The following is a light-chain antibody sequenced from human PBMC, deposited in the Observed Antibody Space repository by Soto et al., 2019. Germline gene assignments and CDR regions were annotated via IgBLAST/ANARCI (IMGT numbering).Light chain of an antibody. V-gene: IGKV3-15*01. CDR3: QQYNDWPFLT. Sequence: EIVMTQSPASLSVSPGERATLSCRASQSIGNNLAWYQQKLGQAPRLLIYGASTTATGVPARFSGSASGTEFTLPIGSLQSEYFAVYYCQQYNDWPFLTFGGGTRVEIK. CDR2: GAS. J-gene: IGKJ4*01. CDR1: QSIGNN.